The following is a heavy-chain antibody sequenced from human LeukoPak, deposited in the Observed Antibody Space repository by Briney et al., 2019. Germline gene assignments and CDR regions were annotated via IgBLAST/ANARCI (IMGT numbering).Heavy chain of an antibody. CDR1: GGSISSGDYY. D-gene: IGHD3-16*01. CDR2: IYYSGST. Sequence: SEALSLTCTVSGGSISSGDYYWSWIRQPPGKGLEWIGYIYYSGSTYHNPSLKSRVTISVDTSKNQFPLKLSSVTAADTAVYYCAREADVWGNHYFDYWGQGTLDTVSS. CDR3: AREADVWGNHYFDY. J-gene: IGHJ4*02. V-gene: IGHV4-30-4*01.